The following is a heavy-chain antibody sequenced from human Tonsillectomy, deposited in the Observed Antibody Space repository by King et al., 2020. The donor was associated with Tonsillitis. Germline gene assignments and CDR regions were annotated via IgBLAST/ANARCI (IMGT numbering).Heavy chain of an antibody. CDR2: ISYDGSNK. CDR1: GFTFSSYA. CDR3: AGDQGGYCTXGVCSPFDY. D-gene: IGHD2-8*01. V-gene: IGHV3-30*04. J-gene: IGHJ4*02. Sequence: VQLVESGGGVVQPGRSLRLSCAASGFTFSSYAMHWVRQAPGKGLEWGAVISYDGSNKYYADSVKGRFTIYRDNSKNTLYLQMNSLRPEDTAVYYCAGDQGGYCTXGVCSPFDYWGQGXLVTVSS.